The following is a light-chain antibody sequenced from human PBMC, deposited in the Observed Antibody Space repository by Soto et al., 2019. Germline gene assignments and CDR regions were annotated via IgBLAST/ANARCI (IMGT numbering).Light chain of an antibody. V-gene: IGKV1-39*01. CDR1: QSISIY. CDR3: KQSYRTVIP. J-gene: IGKJ5*01. CDR2: GAS. Sequence: DIRMTQSPSSLSASVGDSVTITCRASQSISIYLNWYQQKPGKAPKLLISGASTLQSGVPSRFSGGGSGTDFPLTISSLQPEDFATYYCKQSYRTVIPFGQGTRLEIK.